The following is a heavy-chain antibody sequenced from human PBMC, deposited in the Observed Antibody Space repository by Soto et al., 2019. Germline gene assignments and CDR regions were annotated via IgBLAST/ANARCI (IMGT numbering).Heavy chain of an antibody. V-gene: IGHV3-64*01. Sequence: PGGSLRLSCAASGFSFSSYSMHWVRQAPGKGLEYVSAISSNGGSTYYANSVKGRFTISRDNSKNTLYLQMGSLRPEDMAVYYCARGKGYRGGDFDPWGQGTLVTVSS. CDR1: GFSFSSYS. J-gene: IGHJ5*02. D-gene: IGHD2-21*02. CDR3: ARGKGYRGGDFDP. CDR2: ISSNGGST.